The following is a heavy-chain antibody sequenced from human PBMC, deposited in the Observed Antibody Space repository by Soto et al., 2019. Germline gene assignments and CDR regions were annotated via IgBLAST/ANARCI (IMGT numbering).Heavy chain of an antibody. J-gene: IGHJ4*02. CDR1: GFTFSSYA. CDR3: AREAVAAFFDY. V-gene: IGHV3-30-3*01. D-gene: IGHD6-19*01. CDR2: ISYDGSNK. Sequence: QVQLVESGGGVVQPGRSLRLSCAASGFTFSSYAMHWVRQAPGKGLEWVAVISYDGSNKYYADSVKGRFTISRDNSKNTPYLQMNSLRAEDTAVYYCAREAVAAFFDYWGQGTLVTVSS.